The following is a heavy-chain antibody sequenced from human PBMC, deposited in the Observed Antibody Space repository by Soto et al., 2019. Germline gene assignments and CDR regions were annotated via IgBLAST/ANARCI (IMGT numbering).Heavy chain of an antibody. CDR2: ISSSSSYI. D-gene: IGHD4-17*01. CDR3: AREVVNYGSEYFQH. CDR1: GFTFSSYS. V-gene: IGHV3-21*01. Sequence: GGSLRLSCAASGFTFSSYSMNWVRQAPGKGLEWVSSISSSSSYIYYADSVKGRFTISRDNAKNSLYLQMNSLRAEDTAVYYCAREVVNYGSEYFQHWGQGTLVTVSS. J-gene: IGHJ1*01.